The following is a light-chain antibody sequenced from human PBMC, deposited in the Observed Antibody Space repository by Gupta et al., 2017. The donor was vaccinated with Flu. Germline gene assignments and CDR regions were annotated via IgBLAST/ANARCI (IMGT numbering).Light chain of an antibody. CDR1: DIGIKS. CDR2: DDS. Sequence: GGNDIGIKSADWYQRKPGPAPVLVVYDDSGRPSGIPERFSVSNSGNTATLTISRVEAGDEADFYCQVWESSSNHWVFGGGTKLTVL. J-gene: IGLJ3*02. V-gene: IGLV3-21*02. CDR3: QVWESSSNHWV.